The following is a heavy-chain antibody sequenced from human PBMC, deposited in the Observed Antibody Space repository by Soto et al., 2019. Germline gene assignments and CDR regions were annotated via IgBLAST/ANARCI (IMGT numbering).Heavy chain of an antibody. J-gene: IGHJ4*02. CDR1: GTSFSNYF. Sequence: QVQLVQSGAEVKKPGSSVKISCRSSGTSFSNYFIGWVRQAPGHGLEWMGDIIPMLGTPKYAQKFQGGVTITADESTSTAYLELTSLRVEDTAIYYCARQYSMAYFDYWGQGTLVRVSS. V-gene: IGHV1-69*01. CDR3: ARQYSMAYFDY. D-gene: IGHD2-21*01. CDR2: IIPMLGTP.